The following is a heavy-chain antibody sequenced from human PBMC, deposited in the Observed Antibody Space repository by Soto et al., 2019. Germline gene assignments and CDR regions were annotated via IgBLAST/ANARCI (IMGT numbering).Heavy chain of an antibody. Sequence: EVQLVESGGGLVQPGRSLRLSCAASGFTFDDYAMHWVRQAPGKGLEWVSGISWNSGSICYAYSVKGRFTISRDNAKNSLYLQMNSLRAEDTALYYCAKDMFTGQLNYVDYWGQGTLVTVSS. CDR2: ISWNSGSI. CDR1: GFTFDDYA. D-gene: IGHD7-27*01. V-gene: IGHV3-9*01. CDR3: AKDMFTGQLNYVDY. J-gene: IGHJ4*02.